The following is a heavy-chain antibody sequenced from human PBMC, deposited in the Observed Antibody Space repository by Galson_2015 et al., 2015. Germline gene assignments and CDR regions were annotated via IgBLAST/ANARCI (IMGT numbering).Heavy chain of an antibody. CDR1: GFTFSSYA. CDR2: ISGSGGST. Sequence: SLRLSCAASGFTFSSYAMHWVRQAPGKGLEWVSAISGSGGSTYYADSVKGRFTISRDNSKNTLYLQMNSLRAEDTAVYYCAKEVEDGLELRAEFDYWGQGTLVTVSS. CDR3: AKEVEDGLELRAEFDY. V-gene: IGHV3-23*01. D-gene: IGHD1-7*01. J-gene: IGHJ4*02.